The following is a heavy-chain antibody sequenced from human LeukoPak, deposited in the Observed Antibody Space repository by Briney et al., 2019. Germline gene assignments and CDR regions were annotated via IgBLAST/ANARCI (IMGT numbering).Heavy chain of an antibody. V-gene: IGHV4-34*01. Sequence: SETLPLTCAVYGGSFSGYYWSWIRQPPGKGLEWIGEINHSGSTNYNPSLKSRVTISGGTSKNQFSLKLSSVTAADTAVYYCARVLAGYYYGMDVWGQGTTVTVSS. CDR2: INHSGST. J-gene: IGHJ6*02. D-gene: IGHD2-21*01. CDR3: ARVLAGYYYGMDV. CDR1: GGSFSGYY.